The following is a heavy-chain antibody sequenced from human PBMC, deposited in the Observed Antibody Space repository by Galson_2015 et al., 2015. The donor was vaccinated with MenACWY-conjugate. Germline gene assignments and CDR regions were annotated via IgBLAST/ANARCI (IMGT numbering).Heavy chain of an antibody. D-gene: IGHD2-21*01. V-gene: IGHV1-69*13. CDR1: RGTLRRFA. CDR2: VIPVFETT. Sequence: SVKVSCKAPRGTLRRFAISWVRQAPGQGLEWMGGVIPVFETTTYAPKFQGRVSITADESTSMAYMEMRSLRADDTAVYYCVRGSLSIVTTDYHYYMDVWGTGTTVTVSS. J-gene: IGHJ6*03. CDR3: VRGSLSIVTTDYHYYMDV.